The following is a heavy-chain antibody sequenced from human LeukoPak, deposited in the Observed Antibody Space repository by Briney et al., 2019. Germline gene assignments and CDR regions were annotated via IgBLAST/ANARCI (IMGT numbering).Heavy chain of an antibody. D-gene: IGHD1-14*01. CDR1: GGTFSSYA. CDR2: ISAYNGNT. Sequence: EASVKVSCTASGGTFSSYAISWVRQAPGQGLEWMGWISAYNGNTNYAQKLQGRVTMTTDTSTSTAYMELRSLRSDDTAVYYCARGPEPDYWGQGTLVTVSS. V-gene: IGHV1-18*01. J-gene: IGHJ4*02. CDR3: ARGPEPDY.